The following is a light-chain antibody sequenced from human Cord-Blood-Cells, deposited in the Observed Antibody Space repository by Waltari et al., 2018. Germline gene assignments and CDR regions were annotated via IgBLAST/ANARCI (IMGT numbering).Light chain of an antibody. CDR2: LGA. J-gene: IGKJ3*01. CDR3: MQALQTIFT. CDR1: QSLLHSNGYNY. Sequence: DIVMTQSPLSLPVTPGEPASISCRSSQSLLHSNGYNYLYWYLQKPGQSPQLLIYLGANRASGVPDRFSGSGSGTDFTLKISRVEAEDVGVYYCMQALQTIFTFGPGTKVDIK. V-gene: IGKV2-28*01.